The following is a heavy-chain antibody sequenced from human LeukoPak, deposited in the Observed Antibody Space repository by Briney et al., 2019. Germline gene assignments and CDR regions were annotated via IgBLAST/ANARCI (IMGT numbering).Heavy chain of an antibody. D-gene: IGHD2-2*01. V-gene: IGHV1-2*02. CDR2: INPNSGGT. J-gene: IGHJ5*02. CDR3: ARTPIVVVPAASWFDP. CDR1: GYTFTRYY. Sequence: ASVKVSCKASGYTFTRYYMHWVRQAPGKGLEWMGWINPNSGGTNYAQKFQGRVTMTRDTSISTAYMELSRLRSDDTAVYYCARTPIVVVPAASWFDPWGQGTLVTVSS.